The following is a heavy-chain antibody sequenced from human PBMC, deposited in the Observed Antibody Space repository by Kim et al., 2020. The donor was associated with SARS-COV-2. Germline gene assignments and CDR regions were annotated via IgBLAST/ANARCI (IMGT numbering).Heavy chain of an antibody. J-gene: IGHJ5*02. V-gene: IGHV3-23*01. CDR2: ISGSGGST. CDR3: AKDLYYYDSSGYPTRNWFSP. Sequence: GGSLRLSCAASGFTFSSYAMSWVRQAPGKGLEWVSAISGSGGSTYYADSVKGRFTISRDNSKNTLYLQMNSLRAEDTAVYYCAKDLYYYDSSGYPTRNWFSPWGQGTLVTVSS. D-gene: IGHD3-22*01. CDR1: GFTFSSYA.